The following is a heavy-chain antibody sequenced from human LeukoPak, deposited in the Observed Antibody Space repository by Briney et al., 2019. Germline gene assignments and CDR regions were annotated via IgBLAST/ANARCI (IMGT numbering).Heavy chain of an antibody. D-gene: IGHD4-17*01. Sequence: QPGGSLRLSCAASGFTFSSYAMSWVRQAPGKGLEWVSAISGSGGSTYYADSVKGRFTISRDNSKNTLYLQMNSLRAEDTAVYYCAKDPDDYGDLAPTYYFDYWGQGTLVTVSS. V-gene: IGHV3-23*01. CDR1: GFTFSSYA. CDR3: AKDPDDYGDLAPTYYFDY. J-gene: IGHJ4*02. CDR2: ISGSGGST.